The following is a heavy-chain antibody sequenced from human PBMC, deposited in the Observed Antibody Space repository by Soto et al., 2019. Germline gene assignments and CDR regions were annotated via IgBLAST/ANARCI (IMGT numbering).Heavy chain of an antibody. CDR2: IIPIFGTA. CDR3: ARSQGGSSSLDIYYYYYYGMDV. J-gene: IGHJ6*02. CDR1: GGTFSSYA. Sequence: QVQLVQSGAEVKKPGSSVKVSCKAPGGTFSSYAISWVRQAPGQGLEWRGGIIPIFGTAKYAQKFQGRVTITADEFTSTGYMELSSLRSEDTAVYYCARSQGGSSSLDIYYYYYYGMDVWGQGTTVTVSS. D-gene: IGHD2-15*01. V-gene: IGHV1-69*01.